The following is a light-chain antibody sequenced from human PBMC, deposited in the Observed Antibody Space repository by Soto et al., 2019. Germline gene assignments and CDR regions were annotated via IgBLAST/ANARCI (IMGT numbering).Light chain of an antibody. J-gene: IGLJ1*01. CDR3: CSYAGSSYV. CDR2: EVS. CDR1: SSDVGSYNL. V-gene: IGLV2-23*02. Sequence: QSALTQPASVSGSPGQSITISCTGTSSDVGSYNLVSLYQQHPGKAPKLMIYEVSKRPSGVSNRFSGSKSGNTASLTISGLQAEDEADYYCCSYAGSSYVFGTGTKLTVL.